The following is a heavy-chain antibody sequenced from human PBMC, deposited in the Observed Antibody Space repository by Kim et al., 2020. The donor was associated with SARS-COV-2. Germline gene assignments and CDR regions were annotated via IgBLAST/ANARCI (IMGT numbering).Heavy chain of an antibody. D-gene: IGHD1-26*01. Sequence: GGSLRLSCAASGFTFSDHCMDWVRQAPGKGLEWVGRIRKRVDSYSTEYAASVRGRFTVSRDDSKNSLFLQMNSLKTEDTAVYFCARVPGGGYFQFDYWRQGTLVTVSS. CDR2: IRKRVDSYST. J-gene: IGHJ4*02. V-gene: IGHV3-72*01. CDR1: GFTFSDHC. CDR3: ARVPGGGYFQFDY.